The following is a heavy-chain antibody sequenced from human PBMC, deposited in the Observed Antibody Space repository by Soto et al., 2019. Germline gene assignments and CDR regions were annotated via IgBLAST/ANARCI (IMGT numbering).Heavy chain of an antibody. CDR2: IYYSGGT. V-gene: IGHV4-59*08. D-gene: IGHD3-10*01. CDR1: GGSISSYY. Sequence: HVQLQESGPGLVKPSETLSLTCTVSGGSISSYYWSWIRQPPGKGLEWIGYIYYSGGTNYNPPLNSRLTISVDTSKNQFPLKLSSVTAADTAVYYCAGRYGGAFDIWGQGTMVTVSS. CDR3: AGRYGGAFDI. J-gene: IGHJ3*02.